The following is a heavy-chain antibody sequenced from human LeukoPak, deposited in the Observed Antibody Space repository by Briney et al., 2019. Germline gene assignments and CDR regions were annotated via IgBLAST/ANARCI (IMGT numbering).Heavy chain of an antibody. CDR1: GYTFTSYG. V-gene: IGHV1-18*01. CDR2: ISASNGNT. Sequence: ASAKLSCKASGYTFTSYGICWVRQAPGQGLEWMGWISASNGNTNYAKKLQGRVTMTTDTSTSTAYMELRSLRSDDTAVYYCARDPGSITIFRVVIGGGDYYYYGMDVWGQGTTVTVSS. J-gene: IGHJ6*02. CDR3: ARDPGSITIFRVVIGGGDYYYYGMDV. D-gene: IGHD3-3*01.